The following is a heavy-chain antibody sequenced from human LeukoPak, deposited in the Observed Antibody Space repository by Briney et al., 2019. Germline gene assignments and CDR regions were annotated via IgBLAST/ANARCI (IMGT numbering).Heavy chain of an antibody. Sequence: GGSLRLSCEASGFTFSDYYMSWIRQAPGKGLERLSYISGVNSYTNYADSVKGRFTISRDSARNSLYLQMNSLRVEDTAVYYCARDVDCSGGSCYWGSGMDVWGKGTTVTVSS. CDR1: GFTFSDYY. CDR2: ISGVNSYT. J-gene: IGHJ6*04. D-gene: IGHD2-15*01. CDR3: ARDVDCSGGSCYWGSGMDV. V-gene: IGHV3-11*06.